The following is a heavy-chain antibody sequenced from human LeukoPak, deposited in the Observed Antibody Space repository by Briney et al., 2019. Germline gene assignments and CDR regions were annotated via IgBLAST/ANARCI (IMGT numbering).Heavy chain of an antibody. CDR3: ARDYGTSGYGLHDY. CDR1: GFTFSSYW. Sequence: GGSLRLSCAASGFTFSSYWMTWVRQAPGKGLEWVANIKQDGSEEHYVDSAKGRFTISRDNAKNSLYLQMNSLRDEDTAVYYCARDYGTSGYGLHDYWGQGTLVTVSS. V-gene: IGHV3-7*01. CDR2: IKQDGSEE. D-gene: IGHD3-22*01. J-gene: IGHJ4*02.